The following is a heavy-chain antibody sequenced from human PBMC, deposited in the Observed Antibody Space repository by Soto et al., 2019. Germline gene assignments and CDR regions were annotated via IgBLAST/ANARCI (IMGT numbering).Heavy chain of an antibody. CDR2: IYYSGST. J-gene: IGHJ6*02. CDR1: DGSISSYY. V-gene: IGHV4-59*01. D-gene: IGHD2-15*01. CDR3: ARAGAYCSGGSCPTLNNYYYYGMDV. Sequence: FETMSHTCTVSDGSISSYYWSWIRHPPGKGLEWIGYIYYSGSTNYNPSLKSRVTISVDTSKNQFSLKLSSVTAADTAVYYCARAGAYCSGGSCPTLNNYYYYGMDVRGQGTTVTVS.